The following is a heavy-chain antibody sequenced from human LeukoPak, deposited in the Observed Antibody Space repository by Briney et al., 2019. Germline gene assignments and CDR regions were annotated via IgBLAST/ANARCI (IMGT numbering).Heavy chain of an antibody. V-gene: IGHV3-20*04. J-gene: IGHJ5*02. D-gene: IGHD3-22*01. Sequence: GGSLRLPCAASGFKFDDYGMSGVRQAPGKALEWVCDINWNGAWTGYADSVKGRFTISRDNAKNSLYLQMNSLRAEDTALYYCAGYYYDSSRGFNLWGQGTLVTVSA. CDR3: AGYYYDSSRGFNL. CDR1: GFKFDDYG. CDR2: INWNGAWT.